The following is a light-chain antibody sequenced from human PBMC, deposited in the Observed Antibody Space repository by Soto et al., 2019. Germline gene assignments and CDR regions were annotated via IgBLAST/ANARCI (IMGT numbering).Light chain of an antibody. J-gene: IGKJ4*01. Sequence: EIVMTQSRVILSXXXXXXXXXXXRASQGVGSTLAWYRQQTGQAPRLLIYDAYIRATGVPARFSGSGSGTEFTLTISRLQSEDFAVYYCQHYKTWPLAFGGGTKVDI. CDR2: DAY. CDR3: QHYKTWPLA. CDR1: QGVGST. V-gene: IGKV3-15*01.